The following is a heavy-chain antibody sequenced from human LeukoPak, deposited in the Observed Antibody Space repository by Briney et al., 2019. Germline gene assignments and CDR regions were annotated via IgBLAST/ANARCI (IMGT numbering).Heavy chain of an antibody. J-gene: IGHJ4*02. D-gene: IGHD4-23*01. CDR1: GFTFSSYG. V-gene: IGHV3-33*01. CDR3: ARRDGGKSSFDY. Sequence: QPGRSLRLSCAASGFTFSSYGMHWVRQAPGKGLEWVAVIWYDGSNKYYADSVKGRFTISRDNSKNTLYLQMNSLRAEDTAVYYCARRDGGKSSFDYWGQGTLVTVSS. CDR2: IWYDGSNK.